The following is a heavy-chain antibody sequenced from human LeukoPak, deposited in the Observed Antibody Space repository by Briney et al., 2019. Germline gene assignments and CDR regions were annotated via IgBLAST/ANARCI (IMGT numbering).Heavy chain of an antibody. D-gene: IGHD4-23*01. CDR3: TRGATVGTLYYYGMDV. Sequence: PGGSLRLSCAASGFTFSDHYMDWVRQTPGKGLEWVGRFRDKAYSYTTEYAASVKCRFTISRDDSKNSLYLQMNSLKTEDTAVYYCTRGATVGTLYYYGMDVWGQGTTVTVSS. CDR1: GFTFSDHY. J-gene: IGHJ6*02. CDR2: FRDKAYSYTT. V-gene: IGHV3-72*01.